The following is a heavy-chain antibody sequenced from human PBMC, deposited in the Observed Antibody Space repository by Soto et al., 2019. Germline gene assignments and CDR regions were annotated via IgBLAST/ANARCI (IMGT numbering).Heavy chain of an antibody. CDR3: SRDDSGYFPTY. V-gene: IGHV4-61*01. CDR2: IFYNGNT. D-gene: IGHD3-22*01. CDR1: GGSVNSANYY. Sequence: SETLSLTCSVSGGSVNSANYYWSWMRQPPGKGLEWIGFIFYNGNTKYNPSLKSRVTISLDTSKNQFSLNLTSVTAADAAVYYCSRDDSGYFPTYWGQGTLVTVSS. J-gene: IGHJ4*02.